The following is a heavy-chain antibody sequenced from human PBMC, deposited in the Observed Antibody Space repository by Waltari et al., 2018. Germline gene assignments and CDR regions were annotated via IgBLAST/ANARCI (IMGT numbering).Heavy chain of an antibody. V-gene: IGHV3-48*03. CDR2: ISNSGSTM. Sequence: EVQVVESGGGLVQPGGYLRLFCAACGFTCSSYEMNWVRQAPGQGLEWSSYISNSGSTMYYADSVKGRFTISRDNAKNSLYLQMNSLRAEDTAVYYCARPSTEHYYYYYYMDVWGKGTTVTVS. CDR1: GFTCSSYE. J-gene: IGHJ6*03. CDR3: ARPSTEHYYYYYYMDV.